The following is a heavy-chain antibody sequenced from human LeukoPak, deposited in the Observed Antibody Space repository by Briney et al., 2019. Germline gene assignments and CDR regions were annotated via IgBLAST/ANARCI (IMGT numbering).Heavy chain of an antibody. CDR3: ARGVYSGRYGDAFDI. CDR2: IYTSGST. J-gene: IGHJ3*02. Sequence: SETLSLTCTVSGGSISSYYWSWIRQPAGKGLEWIGRIYTSGSTNYNPSLKSRVTMSVDTSKNQFSLKLSSVTAADTAVYYCARGVYSGRYGDAFDIWGQGTMVTVSS. D-gene: IGHD6-19*01. V-gene: IGHV4-4*07. CDR1: GGSISSYY.